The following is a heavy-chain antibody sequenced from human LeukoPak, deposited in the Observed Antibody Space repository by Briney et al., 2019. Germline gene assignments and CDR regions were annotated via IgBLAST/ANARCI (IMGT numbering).Heavy chain of an antibody. Sequence: PGGSLRLSCAASRFTLNTYAMSWVRQPPGKGLEWVAFIRYDGSNKYYADSVKGRFTISRDKSKNTLYLQMNSLRAEDTAVYYCAKERGLYYDILTGLDYWGQGTLVTVSS. J-gene: IGHJ4*02. D-gene: IGHD3-9*01. CDR1: RFTLNTYA. V-gene: IGHV3-30*02. CDR3: AKERGLYYDILTGLDY. CDR2: IRYDGSNK.